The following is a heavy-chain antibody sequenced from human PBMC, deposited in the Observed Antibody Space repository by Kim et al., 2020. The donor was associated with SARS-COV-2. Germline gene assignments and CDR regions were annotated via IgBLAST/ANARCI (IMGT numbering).Heavy chain of an antibody. J-gene: IGHJ4*02. Sequence: SLVRQAPGRGLEWMGWISFHNGNTPYAQKLQGRVNMTADTSTSTAYMELRSLRSDDTAVYYCARDQAAPTYYYGSGSYYPPFDFWGQGTLVTVFS. CDR3: ARDQAAPTYYYGSGSYYPPFDF. CDR2: ISFHNGNT. D-gene: IGHD3-10*01. V-gene: IGHV1-18*01.